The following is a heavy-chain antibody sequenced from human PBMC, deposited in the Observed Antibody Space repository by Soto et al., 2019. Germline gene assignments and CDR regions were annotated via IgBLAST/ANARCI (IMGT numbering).Heavy chain of an antibody. D-gene: IGHD3-10*01. Sequence: QVQFVQSGAEVKKPGASVKVSCKASGYSFISYGMHWVRQAPGQRLEWMGWINADNGNTNYSEKFQGRDTNSSDTPANTVYMELNSLRSEDTAGYYCARVGGSTNYFKGYYMDVWGKGTTVTVSS. CDR3: ARVGGSTNYFKGYYMDV. J-gene: IGHJ6*03. CDR2: INADNGNT. V-gene: IGHV1-3*01. CDR1: GYSFISYG.